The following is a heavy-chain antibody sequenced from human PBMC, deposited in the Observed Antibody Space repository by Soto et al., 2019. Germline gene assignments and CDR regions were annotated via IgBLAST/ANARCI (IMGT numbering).Heavy chain of an antibody. CDR2: ISYDGTNK. CDR1: GVTFSSYG. V-gene: IGHV3-30*03. J-gene: IGHJ4*02. CDR3: ARAGSHFDY. Sequence: QVQLVESGGGVVQPGRSLRLSCAASGVTFSSYGMHWVRQAPGKGLEWVAVISYDGTNKYYADSVKGRFTISRDDSKNTLYLQMNSLRAEDTAVYYCARAGSHFDYWGQGTLVTVSS. D-gene: IGHD5-12*01.